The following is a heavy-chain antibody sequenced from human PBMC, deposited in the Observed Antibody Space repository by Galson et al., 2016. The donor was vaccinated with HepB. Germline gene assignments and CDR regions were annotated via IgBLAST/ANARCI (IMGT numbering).Heavy chain of an antibody. CDR1: GFTFNGYG. D-gene: IGHD2/OR15-2a*01. V-gene: IGHV3-30*03. CDR2: DSMDGRRK. Sequence: SLRLSCAASGFTFNGYGMHWVRQAPGKGLEWVAADSMDGRRKFYADSVKGRFTISRDNSNNMMFLQMSSLTEDDTAFYYCARRHEYCPPVGCSVDYWGQGTLVSFSS. CDR3: ARRHEYCPPVGCSVDY. J-gene: IGHJ4*02.